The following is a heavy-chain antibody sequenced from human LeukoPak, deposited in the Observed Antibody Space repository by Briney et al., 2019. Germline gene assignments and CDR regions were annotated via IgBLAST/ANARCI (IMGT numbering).Heavy chain of an antibody. CDR1: GYSLTALS. D-gene: IGHD2-21*01. V-gene: IGHV1-24*01. Sequence: ASVKVSCKVSGYSLTALSMHWVRQAPGKGLEWMGGFDPEVGKTMYAEKPDGRLTVTDDTSTDTAYMQLSSLRLEDTAVYYCATDMVGYCGDVTCYSEAYWGQGTLVTVSS. J-gene: IGHJ4*02. CDR3: ATDMVGYCGDVTCYSEAY. CDR2: FDPEVGKT.